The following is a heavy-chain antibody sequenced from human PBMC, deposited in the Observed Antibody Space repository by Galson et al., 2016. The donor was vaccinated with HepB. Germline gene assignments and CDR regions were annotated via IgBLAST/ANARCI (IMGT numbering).Heavy chain of an antibody. J-gene: IGHJ5*02. Sequence: SCKASGSTFTSYGINWVRQAPGQGLEWMGWISAYNGNTNYAQNFKGRVTMTTDTSTFTAYMELRSLRSDDTALYSCARDPAPDAPRNWFDPWGQGTLVTDSS. D-gene: IGHD2-2*01. CDR3: ARDPAPDAPRNWFDP. CDR2: ISAYNGNT. CDR1: GSTFTSYG. V-gene: IGHV1-18*01.